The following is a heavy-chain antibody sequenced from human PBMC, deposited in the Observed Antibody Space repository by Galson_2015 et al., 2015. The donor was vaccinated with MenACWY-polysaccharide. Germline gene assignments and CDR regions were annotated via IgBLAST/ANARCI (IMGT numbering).Heavy chain of an antibody. J-gene: IGHJ4*02. CDR1: GYRFTSYG. CDR2: INVGNGNT. D-gene: IGHD3-3*02. V-gene: IGHV1-3*01. CDR3: ARDKNSIYGVESVGYYFDR. Sequence: SVKVSCKASGYRFTSYGIHWLRQAPGQRPEWMGWINVGNGNTKSSQKFRGRVNITRDTSATTVHMELSSLRSEDTAVYYCARDKNSIYGVESVGYYFDRWGQGALVTVSS.